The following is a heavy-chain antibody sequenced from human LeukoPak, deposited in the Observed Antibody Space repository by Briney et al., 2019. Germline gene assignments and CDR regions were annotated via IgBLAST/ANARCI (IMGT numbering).Heavy chain of an antibody. CDR3: AREVSGDSYNWFDP. V-gene: IGHV1-69*05. CDR2: IIPIFGTA. J-gene: IGHJ5*02. Sequence: SVKVSCKASGGTFSSYAISWVRQAPGQGLEWMGGIIPIFGTANYAQKFQGRVTITTDESTSTAYMELSSLRSEDTAVYCCAREVSGDSYNWFDPWGQGTLVTVSS. CDR1: GGTFSSYA. D-gene: IGHD3-10*01.